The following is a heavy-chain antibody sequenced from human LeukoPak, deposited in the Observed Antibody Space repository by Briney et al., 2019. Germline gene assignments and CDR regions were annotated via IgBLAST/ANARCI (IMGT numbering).Heavy chain of an antibody. V-gene: IGHV4-30-4*08. CDR3: ARGVGYCSSTSCYNFDY. Sequence: SETLSLTCTVSGGSISSGDYYWSWIRQPPGKGLEWIGYIYYSGSIYYNPSLKSRVTISVDTSKNQFSLKLSSVTVADTAVYYCARGVGYCSSTSCYNFDYWGQGTLVTVSS. D-gene: IGHD2-2*02. CDR2: IYYSGSI. J-gene: IGHJ4*02. CDR1: GGSISSGDYY.